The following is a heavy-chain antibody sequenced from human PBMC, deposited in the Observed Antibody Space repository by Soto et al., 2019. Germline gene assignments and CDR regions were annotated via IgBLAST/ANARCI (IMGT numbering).Heavy chain of an antibody. CDR2: ISAYSGNT. D-gene: IGHD4-17*01. CDR1: GYTFTYYE. J-gene: IGHJ4*01. V-gene: IGHV1-18*04. Sequence: RASGKVSCKASGYTFTYYEITWVRQAPGQGLEWMGWISAYSGNTNYAQKLQGRLTMTTDTSTNTAYMELRSLRSDDTAVYYCARVVKAGDYGDYGRYYFDYWGHGTLVTVSS. CDR3: ARVVKAGDYGDYGRYYFDY.